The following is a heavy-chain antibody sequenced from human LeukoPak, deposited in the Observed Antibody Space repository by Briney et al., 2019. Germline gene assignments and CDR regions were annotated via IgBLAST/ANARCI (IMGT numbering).Heavy chain of an antibody. Sequence: SETLSLTCTVSGDSISNYYWSWIRQPPGKGLEWIGHIYYSGSTNYNPSLKSRVTISVDTSKNQFSLKLSSVTAADTAVYYCARSHYYDSSGSQNNWFDPWGQGTLVTVSS. D-gene: IGHD3-22*01. CDR1: GDSISNYY. CDR2: IYYSGST. J-gene: IGHJ5*02. V-gene: IGHV4-59*01. CDR3: ARSHYYDSSGSQNNWFDP.